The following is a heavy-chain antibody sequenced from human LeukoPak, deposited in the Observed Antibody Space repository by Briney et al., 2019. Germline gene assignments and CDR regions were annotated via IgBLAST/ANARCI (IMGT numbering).Heavy chain of an antibody. V-gene: IGHV1-18*01. D-gene: IGHD3-3*01. J-gene: IGHJ4*02. Sequence: GASVKVSCKASGYTFTSYGISWVRQAPGRGLEWMGWISPYNGYTSYAQNFQGRVTMTTDTSTSTAYMELRSLRSDDTAVYYCARGGITIFGVVNNDYWGQGTLVTVSS. CDR2: ISPYNGYT. CDR1: GYTFTSYG. CDR3: ARGGITIFGVVNNDY.